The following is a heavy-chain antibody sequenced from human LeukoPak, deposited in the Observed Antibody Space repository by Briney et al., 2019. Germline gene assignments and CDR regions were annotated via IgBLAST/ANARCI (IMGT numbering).Heavy chain of an antibody. Sequence: GASVKVSCKASGYTFTAYYMHWVRQAPGQGLEGMGWIDSKNGDTKYAQKFQSRLPITRETSIGIAYMELRSLISDDTAVYYCASEAYCSGGRCSVPRVASWGQGTPVTVSS. CDR1: GYTFTAYY. CDR2: IDSKNGDT. D-gene: IGHD2-15*01. J-gene: IGHJ4*02. CDR3: ASEAYCSGGRCSVPRVAS. V-gene: IGHV1-2*02.